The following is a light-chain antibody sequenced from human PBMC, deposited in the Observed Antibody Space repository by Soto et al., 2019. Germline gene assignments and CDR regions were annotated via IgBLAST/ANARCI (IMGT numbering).Light chain of an antibody. CDR3: QQYVSSPWT. V-gene: IGKV3-20*01. CDR2: GAS. CDR1: QSISSSY. J-gene: IGKJ1*01. Sequence: EIVLTQSPGTLSLSPEERATLSCRASQSISSSYLAWYQQKPGQAPRPLIYGASSRATGIPDRFSGSGSGTDFTLTISRLEPEDFAVYYCQQYVSSPWTFGQGTKVEIK.